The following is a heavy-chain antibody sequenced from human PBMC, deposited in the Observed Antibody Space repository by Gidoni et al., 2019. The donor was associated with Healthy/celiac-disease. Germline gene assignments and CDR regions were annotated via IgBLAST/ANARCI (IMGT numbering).Heavy chain of an antibody. CDR2: IFYSGNT. D-gene: IGHD3-3*01. J-gene: IGHJ5*02. Sequence: QLQLLESGPGLVKPSETLSPTCTVSGDSITSNVYSWGWIRQPPGEGLEWIGTIFYSGNTYYTPSLESRVTISIDRSRKQFSLQLTSVTVAETAIYYCARSIIRFSGGPSGWFDPWGQGALVTVSS. CDR3: ARSIIRFSGGPSGWFDP. V-gene: IGHV4-39*01. CDR1: GDSITSNVYS.